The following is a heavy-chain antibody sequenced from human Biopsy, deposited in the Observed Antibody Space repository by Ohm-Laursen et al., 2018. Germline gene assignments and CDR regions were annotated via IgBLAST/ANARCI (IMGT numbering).Heavy chain of an antibody. D-gene: IGHD2-21*01. Sequence: ASVKVSCKASGYNFGNYYINWVRKVPGQGLEWLGVVNPVAEATMYAQKFQDRITLTRDASTNTVYMDLTSLTSEDTAVYYCARESPLRLGVCGAIRCFKEVFGIDVWGQGTTVIVSS. V-gene: IGHV1-46*01. CDR2: VNPVAEAT. CDR3: ARESPLRLGVCGAIRCFKEVFGIDV. J-gene: IGHJ6*02. CDR1: GYNFGNYY.